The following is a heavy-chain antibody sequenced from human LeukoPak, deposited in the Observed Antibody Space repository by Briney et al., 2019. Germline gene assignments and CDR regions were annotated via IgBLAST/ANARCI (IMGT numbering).Heavy chain of an antibody. D-gene: IGHD5-12*01. J-gene: IGHJ4*02. V-gene: IGHV1-46*01. Sequence: GASVKVSCKASGYTFTSYYMHWVRQAPGQGLEWMGIINPSGGSTSYAQKFQGRVTMTRDMSTSTVYTELSSLRSEDTAVYYCARVSRGYSGYGRLDYWGQGTLVTVSS. CDR3: ARVSRGYSGYGRLDY. CDR2: INPSGGST. CDR1: GYTFTSYY.